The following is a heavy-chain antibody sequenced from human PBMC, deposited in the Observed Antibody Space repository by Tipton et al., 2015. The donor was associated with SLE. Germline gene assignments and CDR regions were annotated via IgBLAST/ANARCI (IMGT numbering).Heavy chain of an antibody. Sequence: TLSLTCTVSGGSISSGLYYWSWIRQPAGKGLEWIGQIYTSGSANYNPSLENRVTISLDTSKNQFSLKLTSVTAADTAVYYCARARYYSSTWLFDIWGQGTVVTVSS. D-gene: IGHD6-13*01. CDR2: IYTSGSA. CDR1: GGSISSGLYY. CDR3: ARARYYSSTWLFDI. V-gene: IGHV4-61*09. J-gene: IGHJ3*02.